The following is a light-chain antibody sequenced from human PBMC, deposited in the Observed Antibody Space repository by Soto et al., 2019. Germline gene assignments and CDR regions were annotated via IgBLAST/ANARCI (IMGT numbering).Light chain of an antibody. V-gene: IGKV1-27*01. CDR3: QKYNSAPRT. Sequence: DIQMTQAPSSLSASVGDRVTITCRASQGISNYLAWYQQKPGKIPKLLIYAASTLESGVPSRFSGSGSGTDFALTISSLQPEDVATYYCQKYNSAPRTFGQGTKVEIK. CDR2: AAS. J-gene: IGKJ1*01. CDR1: QGISNY.